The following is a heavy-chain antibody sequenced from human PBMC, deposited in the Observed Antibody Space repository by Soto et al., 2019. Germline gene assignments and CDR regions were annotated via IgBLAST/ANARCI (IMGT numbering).Heavy chain of an antibody. CDR2: ISSSGSTI. CDR1: EFKCIDYY. J-gene: IGHJ4*02. CDR3: ARDPREYYFDY. Sequence: GLPLRLSWAAAEFKCIDYYMSRILQAPGKGLEWVSYISSSGSTIYYADSVKGRFTISRDNAKNSLYLQMNSLRAEDTAVYYCARDPREYYFDYWGQGTLVTVSS. V-gene: IGHV3-11*01.